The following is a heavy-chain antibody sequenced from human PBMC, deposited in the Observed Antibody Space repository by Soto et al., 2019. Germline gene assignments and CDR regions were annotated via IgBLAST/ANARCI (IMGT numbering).Heavy chain of an antibody. CDR3: AKLDCSGGSCWPAP. J-gene: IGHJ5*02. Sequence: SETLSLTCTVSGGSISSYYWSWIRQPPGKGLEWIGYIYYSGSSNYNPSLKSRVTVSVDTSKNQFSLKLNSVTAADTAVYYCAKLDCSGGSCWPAPWGKGTLVPVSS. CDR2: IYYSGSS. V-gene: IGHV4-59*08. D-gene: IGHD2-15*01. CDR1: GGSISSYY.